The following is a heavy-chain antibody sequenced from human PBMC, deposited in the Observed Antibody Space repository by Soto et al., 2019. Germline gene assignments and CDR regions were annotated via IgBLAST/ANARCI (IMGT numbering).Heavy chain of an antibody. CDR1: GFTFSSYG. D-gene: IGHD6-13*01. V-gene: IGHV3-33*01. Sequence: PGGSLRLSCAASGFTFSSYGMHWVRQAPGKGLEWVAVIWYDGSNKYYADSVKGRFTISRDNSKNTLYLQMNSLRAEDTAVYYCARNGGAAAGYYYYYYMDVWGKGTTVTVSS. CDR3: ARNGGAAAGYYYYYYMDV. CDR2: IWYDGSNK. J-gene: IGHJ6*03.